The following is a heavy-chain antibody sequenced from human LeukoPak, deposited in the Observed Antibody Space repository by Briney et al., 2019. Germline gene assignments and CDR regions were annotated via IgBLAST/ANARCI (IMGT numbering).Heavy chain of an antibody. CDR3: ASPRIQLGFDP. CDR1: GYTFNIYD. D-gene: IGHD5-18*01. J-gene: IGHJ5*02. CDR2: SNVYNVNT. Sequence: ASVKVSCKASGYTFNIYDISWVRQAPGQGLEWIGWSNVYNVNTKYAQKFQGRVTITADKSTSTAYMELSSLRSEDTAVYYCASPRIQLGFDPWGQGTLVTVSS. V-gene: IGHV1-18*01.